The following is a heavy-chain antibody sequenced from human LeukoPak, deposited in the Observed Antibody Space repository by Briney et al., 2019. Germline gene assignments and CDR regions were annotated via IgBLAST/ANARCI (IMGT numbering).Heavy chain of an antibody. CDR3: ARVTGSGSYHDY. V-gene: IGHV3-48*04. CDR1: GFTFSSYW. J-gene: IGHJ4*02. Sequence: GGSLRLSCAASGFTFSSYWMNWVRQAPGKGLEWVAYISTSGSTIFYADSVKGRFTISRDNAKNSLYLQINSLRAEDTAVFYCARVTGSGSYHDYWGQGTLVTVSS. D-gene: IGHD3-10*01. CDR2: ISTSGSTI.